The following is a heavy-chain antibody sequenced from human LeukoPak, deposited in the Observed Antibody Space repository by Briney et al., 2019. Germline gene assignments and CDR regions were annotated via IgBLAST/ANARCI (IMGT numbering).Heavy chain of an antibody. CDR3: ARATGGIFYYGSDLGWFDP. D-gene: IGHD3-10*01. J-gene: IGHJ5*02. CDR2: IYYSGST. V-gene: IGHV4-61*08. CDR1: GGSISSGGYS. Sequence: SQTLSLACAVSGGSISSGGYSWSWIRQPPGKGLEWIGYIYYSGSTNYNPSLKSRVTISVDTSKNQFSLKLSSVTAADTAVYYCARATGGIFYYGSDLGWFDPWGQGTLVTVSS.